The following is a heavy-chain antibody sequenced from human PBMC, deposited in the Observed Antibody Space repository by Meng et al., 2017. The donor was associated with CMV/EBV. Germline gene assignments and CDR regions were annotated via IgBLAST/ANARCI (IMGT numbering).Heavy chain of an antibody. CDR2: ISAYNGNT. D-gene: IGHD2-2*01. J-gene: IGHJ6*02. CDR1: GYTFTSYG. CDR3: ARDPFIVVVPEVYGMDV. V-gene: IGHV1-18*01. Sequence: ASVKVSCKASGYTFTSYGISWVRQAPAQGLEWMGWISAYNGNTNYAQKLQGRVTMTTDTSTSTAYMELRSLRSDDTAVYYCARDPFIVVVPEVYGMDVWGQGTTVTVSS.